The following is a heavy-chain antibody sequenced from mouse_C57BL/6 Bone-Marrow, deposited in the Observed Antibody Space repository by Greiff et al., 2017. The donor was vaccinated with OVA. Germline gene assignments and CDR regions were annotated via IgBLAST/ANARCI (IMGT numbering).Heavy chain of an antibody. D-gene: IGHD2-3*01. CDR2: INPNYGTT. CDR3: ARSGDGYYVAWFAY. CDR1: GYSFTDYN. J-gene: IGHJ3*01. V-gene: IGHV1-39*01. Sequence: EVQLKESGPELVKPGASVKISCKASGYSFTDYNMNWVKQSNGKSLEWIGVINPNYGTTSYNQKFKGKATLTVDQSSSTAYMQLNSLTSEDSAVYYCARSGDGYYVAWFAYWGQGTLVTVSA.